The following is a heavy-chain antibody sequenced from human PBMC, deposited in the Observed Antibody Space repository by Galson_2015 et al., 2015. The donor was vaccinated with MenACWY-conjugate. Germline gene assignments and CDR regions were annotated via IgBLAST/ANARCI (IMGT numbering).Heavy chain of an antibody. CDR2: ISSSSSTI. CDR3: AKYFGTSFDY. J-gene: IGHJ4*02. V-gene: IGHV3-48*04. D-gene: IGHD2/OR15-2a*01. Sequence: ISSSSSTIYYVDSVKGRFTISRDNAKNSLFLHMDSLRAEDTAVYYCAKYFGTSFDYWGQGTLVTVSS.